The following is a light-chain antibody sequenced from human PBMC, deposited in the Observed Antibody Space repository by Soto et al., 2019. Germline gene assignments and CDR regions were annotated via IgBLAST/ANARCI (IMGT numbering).Light chain of an antibody. V-gene: IGKV3-20*01. Sequence: EIVLTQSPGTLSLSPGERATLSCRASQTVSSSYLAWYQHRAGQAPRLLIFGTFTRATDIPDRFSGSGSGTDFTLTISRLEPEDSAVYYCQQYGSSSPLTFGGGTKVEIK. CDR3: QQYGSSSPLT. J-gene: IGKJ4*01. CDR1: QTVSSSY. CDR2: GTF.